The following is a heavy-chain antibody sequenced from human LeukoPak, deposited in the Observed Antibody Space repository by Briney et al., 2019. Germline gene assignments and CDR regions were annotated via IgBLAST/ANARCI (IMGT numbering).Heavy chain of an antibody. CDR3: VRAGWELDY. D-gene: IGHD4-23*01. J-gene: IGHJ4*02. Sequence: GGSLRLSCAASGFTFAYYWMAWVRQAPGRGLEWVASVKEDGTRKYYVDSVKGRFTISRDDAKNALFLQMDSLRDEDTAVYYCVRAGWELDYWGQGTLVTASS. V-gene: IGHV3-7*01. CDR1: GFTFAYYW. CDR2: VKEDGTRK.